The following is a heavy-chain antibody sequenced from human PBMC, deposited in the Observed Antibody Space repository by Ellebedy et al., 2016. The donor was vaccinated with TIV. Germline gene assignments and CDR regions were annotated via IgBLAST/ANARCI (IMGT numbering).Heavy chain of an antibody. V-gene: IGHV3-30*10. D-gene: IGHD1-1*01. J-gene: IGHJ4*02. CDR2: ISYDGSYA. CDR1: GFTSRHYA. Sequence: PGGSLRLSCAASGFTSRHYAMHWVRQAPGRGLEWVALISYDGSYAYYTDSVKGRFTVSRASSQNTLYLQMNSLRAEESAVYFCAREERGFFTGYWGQGTLVTVSS. CDR3: AREERGFFTGY.